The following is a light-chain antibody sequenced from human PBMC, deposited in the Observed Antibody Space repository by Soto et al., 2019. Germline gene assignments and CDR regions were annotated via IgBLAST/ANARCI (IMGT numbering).Light chain of an antibody. CDR3: HQRSDWPVT. CDR2: DAS. V-gene: IGKV3-11*01. J-gene: IGKJ4*01. Sequence: EIVLTQSPATLSLSPGERATLSCRASQSISRYLAWYQQKTGQPPKLLIYDASNRATGVPARFSGSGSGTDFTLTISSLEPEEFAVYYCHQRSDWPVTFGGGAKVEIK. CDR1: QSISRY.